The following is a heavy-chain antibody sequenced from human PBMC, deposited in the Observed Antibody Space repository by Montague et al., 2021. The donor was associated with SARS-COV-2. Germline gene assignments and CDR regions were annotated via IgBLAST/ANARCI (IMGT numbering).Heavy chain of an antibody. CDR3: TRGGGKILTNYYYYCLDV. V-gene: IGHV4-34*01. CDR2: INRRCNT. J-gene: IGHJ6*03. CDR1: GGSFSGWY. D-gene: IGHD4-23*01. Sequence: SETLSLTCAVYGGSFSGWYWSWVCQPPGKGLEWIGEINRRCNTLYNPYPKSRVTIAEDTSKSKISLKLSSVTAADSAVYYCTRGGGKILTNYYYYCLDVWGTGTTVTVSS.